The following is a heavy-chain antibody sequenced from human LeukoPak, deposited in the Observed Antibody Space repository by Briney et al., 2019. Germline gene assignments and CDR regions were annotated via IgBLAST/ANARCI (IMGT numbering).Heavy chain of an antibody. V-gene: IGHV3-74*01. Sequence: GGSLRLSCAASGFTFSSYWMHWVRQAPGKGLVWVSHINSDGSSTSYADSVKGRFTISRDNAKNTLYLQMSSLRAEDTAVYYCARAPATVVTPPDSWGQGTLVSVSS. CDR1: GFTFSSYW. CDR3: ARAPATVVTPPDS. J-gene: IGHJ4*02. D-gene: IGHD4-23*01. CDR2: INSDGSST.